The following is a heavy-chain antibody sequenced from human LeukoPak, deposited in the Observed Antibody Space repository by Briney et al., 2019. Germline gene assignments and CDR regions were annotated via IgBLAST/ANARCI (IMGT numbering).Heavy chain of an antibody. Sequence: GRSLRLSCAASGFTFSSYGMHWVRQAPGKGLEWVAVISYDGGNKYYADSVKGRFTISRDNSKNTLYLQMNSLRAEDTAVYYCATDSGYDSDYWGQGTLVTVSS. CDR3: ATDSGYDSDY. CDR2: ISYDGGNK. J-gene: IGHJ4*02. CDR1: GFTFSSYG. V-gene: IGHV3-30*03. D-gene: IGHD5-12*01.